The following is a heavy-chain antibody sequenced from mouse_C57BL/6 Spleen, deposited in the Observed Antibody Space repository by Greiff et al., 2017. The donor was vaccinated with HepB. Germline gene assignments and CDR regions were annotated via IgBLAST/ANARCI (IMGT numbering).Heavy chain of an antibody. D-gene: IGHD2-5*01. J-gene: IGHJ3*01. CDR2: IDPSDSYT. CDR3: ARASNYRTQGFAY. CDR1: GYTFTSYW. Sequence: QVQLQQSGAELVMPGASVKLSCKASGYTFTSYWMHWVKQRPGQGLEWIGEIDPSDSYTNYNQKFKGKSTLTVDKSSSTAYMQLSSLTSEDSAVYYCARASNYRTQGFAYWGQGTLVTVSA. V-gene: IGHV1-69*01.